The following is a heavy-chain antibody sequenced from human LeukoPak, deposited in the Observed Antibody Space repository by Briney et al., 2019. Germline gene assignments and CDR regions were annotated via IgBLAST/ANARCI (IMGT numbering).Heavy chain of an antibody. Sequence: GGSLRLSCAASGFTFSSYGMHWVRQAPGKGLEWVAVIWYDGSNKYYADSVKGRSTISRDNSKNTLYLQMNSLRAEDTAVYYCARGRVVRGVITGYFDYWGQGTLVTVSS. CDR3: ARGRVVRGVITGYFDY. V-gene: IGHV3-33*01. J-gene: IGHJ4*02. CDR1: GFTFSSYG. CDR2: IWYDGSNK. D-gene: IGHD3-10*01.